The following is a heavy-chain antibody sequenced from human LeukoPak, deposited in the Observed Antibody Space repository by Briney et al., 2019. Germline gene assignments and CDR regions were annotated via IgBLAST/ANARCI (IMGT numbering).Heavy chain of an antibody. V-gene: IGHV1-69*05. CDR2: IIPIFGTA. J-gene: IGHJ4*02. CDR3: ARGPRAPYWAYYFDS. D-gene: IGHD2-8*02. CDR1: GGTFSSYA. Sequence: SVKVSCKASGGTFSSYAISWVRQAPGQGLEWMGGIIPIFGTANYAQKFQGRVTITTDESTSTAYMELSSLKSDDTAVYYCARGPRAPYWAYYFDSWGQGTLVTVSS.